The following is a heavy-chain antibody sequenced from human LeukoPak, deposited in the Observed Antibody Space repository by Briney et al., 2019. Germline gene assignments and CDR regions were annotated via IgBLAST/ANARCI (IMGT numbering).Heavy chain of an antibody. D-gene: IGHD3-9*01. CDR3: AKSWSPDRLSPLV. Sequence: GGSLRLSCAASGFTSSSYAMSWVRQAPGKGLEWVSLISGSGGSRYFADSLKGRFTISRDNSKNTLYLQMNSLRAEDTAVYYCAKSWSPDRLSPLVWGQGTLVTVSS. V-gene: IGHV3-23*01. CDR1: GFTSSSYA. J-gene: IGHJ4*02. CDR2: ISGSGGSR.